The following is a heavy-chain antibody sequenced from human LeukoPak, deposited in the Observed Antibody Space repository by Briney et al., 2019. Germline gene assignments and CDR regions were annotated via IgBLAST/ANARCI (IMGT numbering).Heavy chain of an antibody. J-gene: IGHJ3*02. Sequence: ASVKVSCKVSGYTFADYYMHWVQQAPGKGLEWMGLVDPEDGETIYAEKFQGRVTITADTSTDTAYMELSSLRSEDTAVYYCATAAYNAFDIWGQGTMVTVSS. V-gene: IGHV1-69-2*01. CDR3: ATAAYNAFDI. CDR2: VDPEDGET. CDR1: GYTFADYY. D-gene: IGHD2-2*01.